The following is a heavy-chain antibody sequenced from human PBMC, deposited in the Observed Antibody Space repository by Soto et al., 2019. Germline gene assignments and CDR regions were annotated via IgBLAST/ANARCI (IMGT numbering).Heavy chain of an antibody. D-gene: IGHD3-10*01. V-gene: IGHV3-30*18. Sequence: QVQLVESGGGVVQPGRSLRLSCAASGFTFSSYGMHWVRQAPGKGLEWVAVISYDGSNKYYADSVKGRFTISRDNSKNTLYLQMNSLRAEDTAVYYWAKEGRFSRFDYWGQGTLVTVSS. CDR2: ISYDGSNK. CDR3: AKEGRFSRFDY. CDR1: GFTFSSYG. J-gene: IGHJ4*02.